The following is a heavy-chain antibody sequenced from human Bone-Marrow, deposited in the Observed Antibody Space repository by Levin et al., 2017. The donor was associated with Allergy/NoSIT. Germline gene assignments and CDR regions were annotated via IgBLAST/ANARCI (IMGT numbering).Heavy chain of an antibody. V-gene: IGHV4-59*01. CDR3: ARSNWDTRDYAMDV. Sequence: SQTLSLTCTVFGDSISNYYWNWIRQPPGKGLEWIGYVYYSGTSKYNASLRSRVTISVDTSTNQFSLKVNSVTAAETAVYYCARSNWDTRDYAMDVWGQGTTVTVSS. CDR2: VYYSGTS. J-gene: IGHJ6*02. D-gene: IGHD3-16*01. CDR1: GDSISNYY.